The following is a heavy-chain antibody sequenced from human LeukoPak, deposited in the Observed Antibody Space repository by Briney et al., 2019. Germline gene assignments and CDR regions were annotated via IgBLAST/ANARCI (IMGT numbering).Heavy chain of an antibody. Sequence: PGGSLRLSCAASGFTFSSYAMHWVRQAPGKGLEWVAVISYDGSNKYSADSVKGRFTISRDNSKNTLYLQMNSLRAEDTAVYYCARDLFAAVTAYYFDYWGQGTLVTVSS. CDR2: ISYDGSNK. D-gene: IGHD2-21*02. CDR3: ARDLFAAVTAYYFDY. CDR1: GFTFSSYA. V-gene: IGHV3-30*04. J-gene: IGHJ4*02.